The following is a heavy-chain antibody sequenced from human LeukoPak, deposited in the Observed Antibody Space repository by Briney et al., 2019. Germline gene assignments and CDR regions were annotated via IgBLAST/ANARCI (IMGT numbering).Heavy chain of an antibody. D-gene: IGHD6-19*01. Sequence: GGSLRLSCAASGFTFTTYGIHWVRQAPGKGLEWVAVTLHEGSIKGSADSVKGRLTISRDNSKSTLSLQMNSLRTEDTAVYYCAKDQIGWAPGYSSGPLDSWGQGTLVIVSS. CDR3: AKDQIGWAPGYSSGPLDS. J-gene: IGHJ4*02. CDR1: GFTFTTYG. V-gene: IGHV3-30*18. CDR2: TLHEGSIK.